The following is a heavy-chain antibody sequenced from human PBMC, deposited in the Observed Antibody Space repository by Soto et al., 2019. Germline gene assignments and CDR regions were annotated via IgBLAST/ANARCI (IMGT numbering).Heavy chain of an antibody. V-gene: IGHV1-3*01. J-gene: IGHJ5*02. D-gene: IGHD6-19*01. Sequence: ASVKVSCKASGYTFTSYAMHWVRQAPGQRLEWMGWINAGNGNTKYSQKFQGRVTITRDTSASTAYMELSSLRSEDTAVYYCAREGLVAVAGTESYLFDPWGQGTLVMVSS. CDR1: GYTFTSYA. CDR3: AREGLVAVAGTESYLFDP. CDR2: INAGNGNT.